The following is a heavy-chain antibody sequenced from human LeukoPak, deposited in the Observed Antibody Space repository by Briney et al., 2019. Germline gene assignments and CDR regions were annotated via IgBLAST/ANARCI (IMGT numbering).Heavy chain of an antibody. Sequence: GGSLRLSCAASGFTFSSYAMSWVRQAPGKGLEWVSAISGSGGSTYYADSVKGRFTISRDNSKNTLYLQMNSLGAEDTAVYYCAKGSGGYSGKIYYYYMDVWGKGTTVTVSS. D-gene: IGHD1-26*01. J-gene: IGHJ6*03. CDR2: ISGSGGST. V-gene: IGHV3-23*01. CDR1: GFTFSSYA. CDR3: AKGSGGYSGKIYYYYMDV.